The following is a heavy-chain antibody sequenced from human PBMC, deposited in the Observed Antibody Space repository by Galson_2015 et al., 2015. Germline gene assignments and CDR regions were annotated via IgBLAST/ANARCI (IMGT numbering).Heavy chain of an antibody. CDR1: GFTFPTYA. CDR2: ISGSGGDT. CDR3: AKSILDLRPYYYGMDV. Sequence: SLRLSCAASGFTFPTYAVTWARQAPGKGLEWVSGISGSGGDTYYADSVKGRFTISRDNSKHTVYLQMNSLRAEDTAVYFCAKSILDLRPYYYGMDVWGQGTTVTVSS. J-gene: IGHJ6*02. D-gene: IGHD5/OR15-5a*01. V-gene: IGHV3-23*01.